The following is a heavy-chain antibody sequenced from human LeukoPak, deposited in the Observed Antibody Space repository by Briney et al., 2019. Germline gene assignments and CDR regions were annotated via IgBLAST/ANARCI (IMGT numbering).Heavy chain of an antibody. J-gene: IGHJ4*02. V-gene: IGHV1-69*13. CDR3: ARDLLGYCTNGVCAKDY. CDR2: IIPIFGTA. CDR1: GGTFSSYA. D-gene: IGHD2-8*01. Sequence: SVKVSCKASGGTFSSYAISWVRQAPGQGLEWMGGIIPIFGTANYAQKFQGRVTITADESTSTAYMELSSLRSEDTAVYYCARDLLGYCTNGVCAKDYWGQGTLVTVSS.